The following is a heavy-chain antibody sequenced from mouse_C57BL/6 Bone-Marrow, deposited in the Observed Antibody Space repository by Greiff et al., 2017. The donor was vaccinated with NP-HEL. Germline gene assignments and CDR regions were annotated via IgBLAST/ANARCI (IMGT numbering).Heavy chain of an antibody. CDR1: GYTFTSYW. CDR3: AKANWEIWFAY. Sequence: QVQVQQSGAELVKPGASVKLSCKASGYTFTSYWMHWVKQRPGQGLEWIGMIHPNSGSTNYNEKFKSKATLTVDKSSSTAYMQLSSLTSEDSAVYYCAKANWEIWFAYWGQGTLVTVSA. CDR2: IHPNSGST. J-gene: IGHJ3*01. D-gene: IGHD4-1*01. V-gene: IGHV1-64*01.